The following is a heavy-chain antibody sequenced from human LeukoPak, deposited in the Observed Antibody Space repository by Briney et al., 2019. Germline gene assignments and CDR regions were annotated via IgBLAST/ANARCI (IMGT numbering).Heavy chain of an antibody. CDR3: ARGAGSYPFFDS. J-gene: IGHJ4*02. V-gene: IGHV3-48*03. CDR1: GFTFGIYE. D-gene: IGHD1-26*01. CDR2: TSSSGTTI. Sequence: PGGSLRLSCAASGFTFGIYEMNWVRQAPGMGLEWVSYTSSSGTTIYYADSVKGRFTISRDNAKNSLYLQMNSLRVEDTAVYYCARGAGSYPFFDSWGQGTLVTVSS.